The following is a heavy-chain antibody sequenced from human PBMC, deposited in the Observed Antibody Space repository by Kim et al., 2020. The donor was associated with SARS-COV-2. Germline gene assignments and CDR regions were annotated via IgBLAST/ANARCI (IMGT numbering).Heavy chain of an antibody. CDR1: GYTFTGYY. D-gene: IGHD3-9*01. CDR3: ARDALQYYDILTGTNWFDP. Sequence: ASVKVSCKASGYTFTGYYMHWVRQAPGQGLEWMGWINPNSGGTNYAQKFQGWVTMTRDTSISTAYMELSRLRSDDTAVYYCARDALQYYDILTGTNWFDPWGQGTLVTVSS. V-gene: IGHV1-2*04. J-gene: IGHJ5*02. CDR2: INPNSGGT.